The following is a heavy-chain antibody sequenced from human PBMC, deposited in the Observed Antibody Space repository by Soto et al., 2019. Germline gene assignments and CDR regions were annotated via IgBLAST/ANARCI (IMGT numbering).Heavy chain of an antibody. CDR1: GFTFSSYG. D-gene: IGHD2-15*01. CDR2: VWNDGSNK. CDR3: ARPLVVAASGHYYYGMDV. Sequence: QVQLVESGGGVVQPGRSLRLSCAASGFTFSSYGMHWVRHSPGKGLEWVAIVWNDGSNKYYADSVKGRFSISRDNSKNTLYLQMNSLRAEDTAVYYCARPLVVAASGHYYYGMDVWGQGTTVTVSS. J-gene: IGHJ6*02. V-gene: IGHV3-33*01.